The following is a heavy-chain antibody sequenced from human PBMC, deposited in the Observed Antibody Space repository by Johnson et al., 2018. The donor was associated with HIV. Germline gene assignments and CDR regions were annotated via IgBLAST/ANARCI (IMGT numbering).Heavy chain of an antibody. CDR2: MKQDGSEK. CDR3: ARAILGTNDAFDI. CDR1: GFTFSSYW. V-gene: IGHV3-7*05. J-gene: IGHJ3*02. Sequence: VQLVESGGGLVQPGGSLRLSCAASGFTFSSYWMSWVRQAPGKGLEWVANMKQDGSEKYYVDSVKGRFTISRDNAKNSLYLQMNSLRAEDTALYYCARAILGTNDAFDIWGQGTMVTVYS. D-gene: IGHD7-27*01.